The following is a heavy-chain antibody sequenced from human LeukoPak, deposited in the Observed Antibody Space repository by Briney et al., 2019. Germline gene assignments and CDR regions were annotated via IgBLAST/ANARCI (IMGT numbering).Heavy chain of an antibody. CDR2: SDGGGSST. Sequence: PGGSLRLSCAASGFPFRNQWLHWVRQVPGKGLEWVSRSDGGGSSTSYADSVKGRFSISRDNSKNTLYLQMNSLRAEDTAVYYCARGSYPWGQGTLVTVSS. V-gene: IGHV3-74*01. CDR1: GFPFRNQW. J-gene: IGHJ4*02. CDR3: ARGSYP.